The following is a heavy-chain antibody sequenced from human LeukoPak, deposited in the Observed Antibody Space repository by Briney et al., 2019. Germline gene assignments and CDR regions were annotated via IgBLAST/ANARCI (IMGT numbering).Heavy chain of an antibody. CDR3: ARVVPPSRYFDYILPDSPDY. J-gene: IGHJ4*02. D-gene: IGHD3-9*01. Sequence: PGRSLRLSCAGSAFNFSNYAFHWVRQAPGKGLEWIAVISYDGGNEYYADSVKGRFTISRDNSKNTLYLQMNSLRTEDTAVYYCARVVPPSRYFDYILPDSPDYWGQGTLVTVSS. V-gene: IGHV3-30*08. CDR2: ISYDGGNE. CDR1: AFNFSNYA.